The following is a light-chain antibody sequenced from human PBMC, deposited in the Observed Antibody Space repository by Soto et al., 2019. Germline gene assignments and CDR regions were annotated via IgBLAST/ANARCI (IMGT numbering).Light chain of an antibody. CDR3: QQYGSSPYT. J-gene: IGKJ2*01. Sequence: EIVLTQSPATLSLSPGERATLSCGASQSVSSGYLAWYQQKPGLAPRLLIYDASSRATGIPDRFSGSGSGTDFTLTINRLEPEDFAVYYCQQYGSSPYTFGQGTKLEIK. V-gene: IGKV3D-20*01. CDR2: DAS. CDR1: QSVSSGY.